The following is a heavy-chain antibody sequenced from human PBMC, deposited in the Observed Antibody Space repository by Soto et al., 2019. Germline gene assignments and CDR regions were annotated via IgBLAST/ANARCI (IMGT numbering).Heavy chain of an antibody. J-gene: IGHJ4*02. CDR1: GFTFSSYS. V-gene: IGHV3-48*02. Sequence: EVQLVESGGGLVQPGGSLRLSCAASGFTFSSYSMNWVRQAPGKGLEWVSYISSSSSTIYYADSVKGRFTISRDNAKNSLYLQMNSLRDEDTAVYYCARDPGDHYDFWMAGYFDYWGQGTLVTVSS. D-gene: IGHD3-3*01. CDR2: ISSSSSTI. CDR3: ARDPGDHYDFWMAGYFDY.